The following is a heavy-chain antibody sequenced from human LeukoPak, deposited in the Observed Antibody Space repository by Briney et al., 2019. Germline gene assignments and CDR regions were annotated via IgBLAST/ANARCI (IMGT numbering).Heavy chain of an antibody. Sequence: GGSLRLSCAASGFTFSSYEMIWVRQAPGKGLEWVSYISNSGSTIYYAESVKGRFTISRDNAKNSLYLQMNSLRAEDTAVYYCARGCSWRYWGQGTLVTVSS. V-gene: IGHV3-48*03. CDR2: ISNSGSTI. D-gene: IGHD6-13*01. J-gene: IGHJ4*02. CDR3: ARGCSWRY. CDR1: GFTFSSYE.